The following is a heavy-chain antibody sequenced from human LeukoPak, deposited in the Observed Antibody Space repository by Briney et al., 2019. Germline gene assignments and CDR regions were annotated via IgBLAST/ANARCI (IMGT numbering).Heavy chain of an antibody. CDR2: IYYSGST. J-gene: IGHJ3*02. CDR1: GGSFSEYY. V-gene: IGHV4-39*01. CDR3: ARLGCVEMAPLDAFDI. Sequence: SETLSLTCSVFGGSFSEYYWSWIRQPPGKGLEWIGSIYYSGSTYYNPSLKSRVTISVDTSKNQFSLKLSSVTAADTAVYYCARLGCVEMAPLDAFDIWGQGTMVTVSS. D-gene: IGHD5-24*01.